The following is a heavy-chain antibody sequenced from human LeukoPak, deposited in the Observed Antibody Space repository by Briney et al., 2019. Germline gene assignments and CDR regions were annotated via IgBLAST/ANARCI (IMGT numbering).Heavy chain of an antibody. CDR1: GFTVSSNY. J-gene: IGHJ3*02. D-gene: IGHD1-26*01. V-gene: IGHV3-53*01. CDR2: IYSGGST. Sequence: GGSLRLSCAASGFTVSSNYMSWVRQAPGKGLEWVSVIYSGGSTYYADSVKGRFTISRDNSKNTLYLQMNSLRAEDTAVYYCARGGIVGDNAFDIWGQGTMVTVSS. CDR3: ARGGIVGDNAFDI.